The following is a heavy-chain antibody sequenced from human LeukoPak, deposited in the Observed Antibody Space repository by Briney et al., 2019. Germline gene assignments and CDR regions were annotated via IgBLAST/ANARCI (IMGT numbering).Heavy chain of an antibody. J-gene: IGHJ3*02. Sequence: SETLSLTCTVSGGSVSSGSYYWSWIRQPPGKGLEWIGYIYYSGSTNYNPSLKSRVTISVDASKNQFSLKLSSVTAADTAVYYCARDFLARLSYTASFGAFDIWGQGTMVTVSS. D-gene: IGHD3-16*01. V-gene: IGHV4-61*01. CDR1: GGSVSSGSYY. CDR3: ARDFLARLSYTASFGAFDI. CDR2: IYYSGST.